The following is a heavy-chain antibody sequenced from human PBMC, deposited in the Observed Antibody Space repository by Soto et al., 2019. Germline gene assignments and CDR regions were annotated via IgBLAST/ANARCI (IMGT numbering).Heavy chain of an antibody. D-gene: IGHD1-26*01. J-gene: IGHJ5*02. CDR2: IYISGST. CDR3: ARGKVGTTPNWLGP. CDR1: GFTVSSSY. V-gene: IGHV3-66*01. Sequence: EVQLVESGGGVVQPGGSLRLSCAASGFTVSSSYLYWVRQAPGRGLEWVSSIYISGSTYYADSVQGRFTISRDNFKNTLSLQLNSLRADDTAVYYCARGKVGTTPNWLGPWCQGTRVTVSS.